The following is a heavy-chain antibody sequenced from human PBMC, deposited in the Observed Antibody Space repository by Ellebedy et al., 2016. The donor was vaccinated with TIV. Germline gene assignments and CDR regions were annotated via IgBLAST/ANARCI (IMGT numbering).Heavy chain of an antibody. V-gene: IGHV4-39*01. CDR2: MSYSGRT. J-gene: IGHJ4*02. Sequence: SETLSLTXTVSGGSISTSSYYWGWIRQPPGKGLEWIGTMSYSGRTYYNPSLKNRVTMSVDTSKDQLSLKLSSVTAAESAVYHCARRYWGNSSSHYDYWGQGILVTVSS. CDR3: ARRYWGNSSSHYDY. D-gene: IGHD6-6*01. CDR1: GGSISTSSYY.